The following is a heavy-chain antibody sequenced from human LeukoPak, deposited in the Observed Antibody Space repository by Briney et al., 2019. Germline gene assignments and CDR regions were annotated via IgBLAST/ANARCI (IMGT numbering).Heavy chain of an antibody. D-gene: IGHD5-12*01. Sequence: GGSLRLSCAASGFTFRSYAMSWVRQAPGKGLEWVSAISDSGGSTFYADSVKGRFTISRDNSKNTLYLQMNSLRAEDTAVYYCAKDGSMVATDYFDYWGQGTLVTVS. CDR3: AKDGSMVATDYFDY. CDR2: ISDSGGST. CDR1: GFTFRSYA. V-gene: IGHV3-23*01. J-gene: IGHJ4*02.